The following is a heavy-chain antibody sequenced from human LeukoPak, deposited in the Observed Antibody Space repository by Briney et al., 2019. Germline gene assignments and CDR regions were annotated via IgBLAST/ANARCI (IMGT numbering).Heavy chain of an antibody. V-gene: IGHV3-30*04. CDR3: AELGITMIGGV. CDR2: ISYDGSNK. CDR1: GFTFSCYA. Sequence: QPGGSLTLSCAASGFTFSCYAMLWVRQAPGKGLEGLIVISYDGSNKYYAVSVKGRFTISRDNAKNSLYLQMNSLRAEDTAVYYCAELGITMIGGVWGKGTTVTISS. D-gene: IGHD3-10*02. J-gene: IGHJ6*04.